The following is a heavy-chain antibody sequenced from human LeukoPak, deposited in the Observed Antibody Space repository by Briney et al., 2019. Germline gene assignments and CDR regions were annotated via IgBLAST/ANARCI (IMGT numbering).Heavy chain of an antibody. CDR1: GGSFSGYY. Sequence: PSDTLSLTCAVYGGSFSGYYWNWIRQPPRDGLEWIGEINHSGSTNYNPSLKSRVTISVDTSKNQFSLKLSSVTAADTAVYYCARFGVVASGTNYWGQGTLVTVSS. V-gene: IGHV4-34*01. D-gene: IGHD6-13*01. CDR2: INHSGST. J-gene: IGHJ4*02. CDR3: ARFGVVASGTNY.